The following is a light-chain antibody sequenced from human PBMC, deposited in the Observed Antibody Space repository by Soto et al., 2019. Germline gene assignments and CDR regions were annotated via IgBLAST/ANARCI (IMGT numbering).Light chain of an antibody. J-gene: IGLJ3*02. CDR2: EVS. V-gene: IGLV2-8*01. Sequence: QSALTQPPSASGSPGQSVTISCSGTSSDVGGYNYVSWYQQHPGKAPKLMIYEVSERPSGVPDRFSGSKSGNTASLTVSGLQAEDEANYYCSSYAANNNFVVFGGGTKVTVL. CDR1: SSDVGGYNY. CDR3: SSYAANNNFVV.